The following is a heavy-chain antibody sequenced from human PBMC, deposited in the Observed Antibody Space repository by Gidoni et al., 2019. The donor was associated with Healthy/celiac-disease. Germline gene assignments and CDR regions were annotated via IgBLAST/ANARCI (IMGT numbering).Heavy chain of an antibody. CDR1: GFTFSSYA. CDR3: AKDFTFDY. Sequence: EVQLLESGGGLVQPGGSLIRSCAASGFTFSSYAMSWVRQAPGKGLEWVTAISGSGGSTYYADSVKGRFTISRENSKNRLYLQVNSLRAEDTAVYYCAKDFTFDYWGQGTLVTVSS. CDR2: ISGSGGST. J-gene: IGHJ4*02. V-gene: IGHV3-23*01.